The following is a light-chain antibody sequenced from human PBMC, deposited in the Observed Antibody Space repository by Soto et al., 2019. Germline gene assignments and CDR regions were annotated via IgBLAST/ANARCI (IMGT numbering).Light chain of an antibody. J-gene: IGKJ1*01. CDR3: QQYGSSPKT. V-gene: IGKV3-20*01. CDR2: GAS. CDR1: QSVSSSY. Sequence: EIVLTQSPGTLSLSPGERATLSCRASQSVSSSYLAWYQQKPGQAPRLLIYGASSRATGIPDRFSGSGSGTDLTLPLSRLEPEDFAVYYCQQYGSSPKTFGQGTKVEI.